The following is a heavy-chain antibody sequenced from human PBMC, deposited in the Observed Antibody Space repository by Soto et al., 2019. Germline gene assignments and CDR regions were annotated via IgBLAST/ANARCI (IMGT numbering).Heavy chain of an antibody. V-gene: IGHV1-2*02. Sequence: QVQLVQSGAEVKKPGASVKVSCKAFGYTFTVFYMHWVRQAPGQGPEWMGWINPNSGGTNYAQKFQGRVTMTRETSISTAYMERSRLKSYDTAVYYCPRLPAATTVTTPASYFDYWGQGTLVTVSS. CDR3: PRLPAATTVTTPASYFDY. J-gene: IGHJ4*02. D-gene: IGHD4-17*01. CDR2: INPNSGGT. CDR1: GYTFTVFY.